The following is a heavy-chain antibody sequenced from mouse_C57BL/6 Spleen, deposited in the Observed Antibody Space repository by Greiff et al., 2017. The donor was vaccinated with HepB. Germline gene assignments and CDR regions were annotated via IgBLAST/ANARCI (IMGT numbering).Heavy chain of an antibody. J-gene: IGHJ3*01. CDR2: IYPGDGDT. CDR3: ARSTYYSEGWFAY. CDR1: GYAFSSSW. D-gene: IGHD2-12*01. V-gene: IGHV1-82*01. Sequence: QVQLQQSGPELVKPGASVKISCKASGYAFSSSWMNWVKQRPGKGLEWIGRIYPGDGDTNYNGKFKGTATLTADKSSSTAYMQLSSLTSEDSAVYFCARSTYYSEGWFAYWGQGTLVTVSA.